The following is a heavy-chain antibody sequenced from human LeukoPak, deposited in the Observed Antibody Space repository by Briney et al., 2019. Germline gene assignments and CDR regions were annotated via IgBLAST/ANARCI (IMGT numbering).Heavy chain of an antibody. CDR3: ARVADTAMNYFDY. CDR2: VYYSGST. J-gene: IGHJ4*02. Sequence: SETLSLTCTVSGASISSGDYYWSWIRQHPGTGLECIGDVYYSGSTYYNTSLKSRLTISVDTSKNQFSLRLSSVTAADTAVYYCARVADTAMNYFDYWGQGTLVTVSS. CDR1: GASISSGDYY. V-gene: IGHV4-30-4*08. D-gene: IGHD5-18*01.